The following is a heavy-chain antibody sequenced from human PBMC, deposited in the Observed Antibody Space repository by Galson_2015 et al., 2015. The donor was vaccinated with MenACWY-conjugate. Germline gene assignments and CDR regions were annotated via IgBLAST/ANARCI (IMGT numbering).Heavy chain of an antibody. CDR3: AIHCIVGATGFDY. D-gene: IGHD1-26*01. Sequence: QSGAEVKKPGESLRISGTGSGYSFPSYWVSWVRQMPGKGLEWMGRIDPSDSYTNYSPSFQGHVTISADKSISTAYLQWSSLKASDTAMYYCAIHCIVGATGFDYWGQGTLVTVSS. CDR1: GYSFPSYW. V-gene: IGHV5-10-1*01. J-gene: IGHJ4*02. CDR2: IDPSDSYT.